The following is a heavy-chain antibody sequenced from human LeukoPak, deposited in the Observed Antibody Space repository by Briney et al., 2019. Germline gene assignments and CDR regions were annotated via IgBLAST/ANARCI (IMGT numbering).Heavy chain of an antibody. CDR3: AKDAVGVYFDY. CDR1: GFTFSSYG. J-gene: IGHJ4*02. D-gene: IGHD2-15*01. Sequence: GGSLRLSCAASGFTFSSYGMHWVRQAPGKGLEWVAVIWYDGSNKYYADSVKGRFTISRDNSKNTLYLQMNSLRAEDTAVYYCAKDAVGVYFDYWGQGTLVTVSS. V-gene: IGHV3-30*02. CDR2: IWYDGSNK.